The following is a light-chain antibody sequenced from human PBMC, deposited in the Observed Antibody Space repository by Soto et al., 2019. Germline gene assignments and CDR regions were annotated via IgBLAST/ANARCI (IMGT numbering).Light chain of an antibody. V-gene: IGKV3-20*01. Sequence: EVVLTLSPGTLSLSPGEGATLSGMASQSVSSSYLAWYQQKPGQAPRLLIYATSSGATGIPDRFSGSGSGTDFSLTISRLEPEDFAVYYCQQYGSPPWTFGQGTKVDI. CDR2: ATS. J-gene: IGKJ1*01. CDR3: QQYGSPPWT. CDR1: QSVSSSY.